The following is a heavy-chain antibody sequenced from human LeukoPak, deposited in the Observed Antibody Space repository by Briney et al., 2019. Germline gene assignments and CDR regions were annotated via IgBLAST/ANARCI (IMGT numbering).Heavy chain of an antibody. J-gene: IGHJ3*02. CDR1: GFTFSSYG. CDR3: AKGGRVITFGDAFEI. Sequence: GESLRLSCAASGFTFSSYGMNWVRQAPGKGLEGVAVIWFDGSNKYYGHSVKGRFTISRDNSKNTLYLQMNSLRAEDTAVYYCAKGGRVITFGDAFEIWGQGTMVTVSS. V-gene: IGHV3-33*06. CDR2: IWFDGSNK. D-gene: IGHD3-16*01.